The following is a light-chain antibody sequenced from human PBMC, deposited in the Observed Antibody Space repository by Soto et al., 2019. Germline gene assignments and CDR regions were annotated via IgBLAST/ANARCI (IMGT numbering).Light chain of an antibody. Sequence: DIQMTQSPSTLSGSVGDRVTITCRASQTISSWLVWYQQKPGKAPKLLIYKASTLKSGVPSRFSGSGSGTEFTLTISSLQPEDFATYYCQQGKSFPWTFGQGTKVDIK. CDR1: QTISSW. CDR3: QQGKSFPWT. CDR2: KAS. J-gene: IGKJ1*01. V-gene: IGKV1-5*03.